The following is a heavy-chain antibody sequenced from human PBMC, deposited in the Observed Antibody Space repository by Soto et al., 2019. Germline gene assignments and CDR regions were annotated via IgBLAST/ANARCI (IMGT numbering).Heavy chain of an antibody. CDR2: ISCCGGST. Sequence: EVQLLESGGRVMQPGGSLRLSCVASGFNFKKFAMAWVRQAPGEGLEWVSGISCCGGSTSYADSVKGRFSIARDDSKNTLSLQMNSLRVEDTAQYYCAKADGEQWLVPHLDNWGQGTLATVS. J-gene: IGHJ4*02. D-gene: IGHD6-19*01. V-gene: IGHV3-23*01. CDR1: GFNFKKFA. CDR3: AKADGEQWLVPHLDN.